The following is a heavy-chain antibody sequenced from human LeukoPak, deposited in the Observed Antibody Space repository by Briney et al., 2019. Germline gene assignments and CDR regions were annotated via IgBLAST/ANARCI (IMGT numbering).Heavy chain of an antibody. CDR2: ISYDGSNK. J-gene: IGHJ4*02. V-gene: IGHV3-30*04. Sequence: GGSLRLSCAASGFTFSSYAMHWVRQAPGKGLEWVAVISYDGSNKYYADSVKGRFTISRDNSKNTLYLQMNSLRAEDTAVYYCAKGPDRYSSSWYQKALPFDYWGQGTLVTVSS. CDR1: GFTFSSYA. CDR3: AKGPDRYSSSWYQKALPFDY. D-gene: IGHD6-13*01.